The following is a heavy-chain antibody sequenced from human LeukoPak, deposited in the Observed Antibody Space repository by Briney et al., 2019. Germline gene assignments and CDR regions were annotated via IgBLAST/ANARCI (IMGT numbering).Heavy chain of an antibody. V-gene: IGHV3-23*01. CDR2: ISGSGGST. Sequence: GGSLRLSCAASGFTFSSYAMSWVRQAPGKGLEWVSAISGSGGSTYYADSVKGRFTISRDNSKNTLYLQMNSLRAEDTAVYYCAKEGYCSSTSCYYYMDVWGKGTTVTVSS. J-gene: IGHJ6*03. D-gene: IGHD2-2*01. CDR3: AKEGYCSSTSCYYYMDV. CDR1: GFTFSSYA.